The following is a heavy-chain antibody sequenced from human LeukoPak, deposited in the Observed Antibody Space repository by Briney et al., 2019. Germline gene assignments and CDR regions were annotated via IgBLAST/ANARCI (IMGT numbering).Heavy chain of an antibody. Sequence: SETLSLTCTVSGGSISSYYWSWIRQPPGKGLEWIGYIYYSGSTNYNPSLKSRVTISVDTSKNQFSLKLSSVIAADTTVYYCARRATMVRGVIIWGQGTLVTVSS. CDR1: GGSISSYY. V-gene: IGHV4-59*08. CDR3: ARRATMVRGVII. CDR2: IYYSGST. D-gene: IGHD3-10*01. J-gene: IGHJ4*02.